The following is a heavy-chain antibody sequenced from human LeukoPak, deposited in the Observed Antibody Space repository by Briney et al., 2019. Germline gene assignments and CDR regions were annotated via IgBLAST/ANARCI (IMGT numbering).Heavy chain of an antibody. V-gene: IGHV3-30-3*01. CDR2: ILYDGSNK. CDR3: ARDSQWLVLRGYVDY. J-gene: IGHJ4*02. Sequence: GGSLRLSRAASGFTFSSYAMHWVRQAPGKGLEWVAVILYDGSNKYYADSVKGRFTISRDNSKNTLYLQMNSLGAEDTAVYYCARDSQWLVLRGYVDYWGQGTLVTVSS. CDR1: GFTFSSYA. D-gene: IGHD6-19*01.